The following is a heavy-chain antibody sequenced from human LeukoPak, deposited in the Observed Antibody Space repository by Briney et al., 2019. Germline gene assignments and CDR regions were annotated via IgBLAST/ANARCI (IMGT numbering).Heavy chain of an antibody. CDR1: GFTVSSNY. Sequence: GGSLRLSCAASGFTVSSNYMSWVRQAPGKGLEWVSVVYSDGSTYYADSVKGRFTISRDNSKNTLYLQMNSLRAEDTAVYYCARGSTAVAGTEIDYWGQGTLVTVSS. V-gene: IGHV3-53*01. J-gene: IGHJ4*02. CDR2: VYSDGST. D-gene: IGHD6-19*01. CDR3: ARGSTAVAGTEIDY.